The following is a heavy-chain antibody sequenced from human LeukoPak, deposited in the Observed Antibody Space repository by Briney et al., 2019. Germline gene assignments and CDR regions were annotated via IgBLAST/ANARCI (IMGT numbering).Heavy chain of an antibody. D-gene: IGHD2-2*01. CDR3: ARGEDIVVVPAVY. J-gene: IGHJ4*02. V-gene: IGHV3-30*01. CDR2: ISYDGSNK. CDR1: GFTLSSYA. Sequence: QPGGSLRLSCAASGFTLSSYAMHWVRQAPGKGLEWVAVISYDGSNKYYADSVKGRFTISRDNSKNTLYLQMNSLRAEDTAVYYRARGEDIVVVPAVYWGQGTLVTVSS.